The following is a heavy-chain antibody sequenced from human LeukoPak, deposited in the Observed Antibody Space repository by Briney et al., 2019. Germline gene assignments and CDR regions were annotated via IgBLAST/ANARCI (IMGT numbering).Heavy chain of an antibody. J-gene: IGHJ4*02. CDR3: ARELLMVLNDY. CDR1: GYTFTGYY. Sequence: GASVKVSCKASGYTFTGYYMHWVRQAPGQGLEWMGWINPNSGATNCAQNFQGRVTMTRDTSISTAYMELSRLRSDDTAVYYCARELLMVLNDYWGQGTLVTVSS. D-gene: IGHD2-8*01. CDR2: INPNSGAT. V-gene: IGHV1-2*02.